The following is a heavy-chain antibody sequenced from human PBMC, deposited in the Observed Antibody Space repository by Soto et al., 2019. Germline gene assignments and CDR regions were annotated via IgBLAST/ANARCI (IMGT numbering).Heavy chain of an antibody. V-gene: IGHV3-9*01. CDR1: GFTFDDYA. CDR3: AKASADCSCVNCYFRFSAI. D-gene: IGHD2-15*01. CDR2: ISWNSGSI. J-gene: IGHJ3*02. Sequence: EVQLVESGGGLVQPGRSLRLSCADSGFTFDDYAMHWVRQALGKGLEWVSGISWNSGSIGYAASVNGRFTISRGNARNSLYLQMNSLRVEDTALYYCAKASADCSCVNCYFRFSAIWGQGTMVTVSS.